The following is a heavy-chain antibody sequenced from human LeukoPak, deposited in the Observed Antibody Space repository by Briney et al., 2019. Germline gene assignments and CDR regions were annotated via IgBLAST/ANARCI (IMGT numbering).Heavy chain of an antibody. D-gene: IGHD4-17*01. Sequence: GGSLRLSCAASGFTFRAHSMHWVRQTPGKGLEWVSSISSSSSYIYYADSVKGRFTISRDNAKDSLYLQMNSLRAEDTAVYYCASLMTTVDYWGQGTLVTVSS. V-gene: IGHV3-21*01. J-gene: IGHJ4*02. CDR2: ISSSSSYI. CDR1: GFTFRAHS. CDR3: ASLMTTVDY.